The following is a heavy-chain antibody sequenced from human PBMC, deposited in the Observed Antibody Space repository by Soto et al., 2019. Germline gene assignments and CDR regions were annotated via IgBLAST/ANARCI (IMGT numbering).Heavy chain of an antibody. D-gene: IGHD6-19*01. CDR1: GGSFSGYY. Sequence: SETLSLTCAVYGGSFSGYYWSWIRQPPGKGLEWIGEINHSGSTNYNPSLKSRVTISVDTSKNQFSLKLSSVTATDTAVYYCARGTSSQWLVDYCGMDVWGQGTTVTVSS. V-gene: IGHV4-34*01. J-gene: IGHJ6*02. CDR2: INHSGST. CDR3: ARGTSSQWLVDYCGMDV.